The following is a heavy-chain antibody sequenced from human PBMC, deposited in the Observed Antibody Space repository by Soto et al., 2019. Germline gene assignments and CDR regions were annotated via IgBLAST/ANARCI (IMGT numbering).Heavy chain of an antibody. CDR2: IYSSGST. V-gene: IGHV4-30-4*01. CDR3: ARGGLSGSPAT. J-gene: IGHJ4*02. CDR1: GGSISSGDYY. D-gene: IGHD1-26*01. Sequence: PSETLSLTCTVSGGSISSGDYYWSWIRQPPGKGLEWLGYIYSSGSTYYNPSLKSRVTISVDTSKNQFSLKLSSVTAADTAVYYCARGGLSGSPATWGQGTLVTVSS.